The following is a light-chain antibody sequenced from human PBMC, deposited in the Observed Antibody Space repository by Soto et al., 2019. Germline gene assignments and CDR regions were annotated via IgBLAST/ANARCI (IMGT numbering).Light chain of an antibody. V-gene: IGKV3-11*01. CDR3: QQSAIPTQR. CDR1: QSVSRY. Sequence: TQSPVVLSVAPMERVTLYCGANQSVSRYLAWYQQKPGQAPRPLLYDASNRAPGIPARFSGSGSGTDFTLTISSLQPEDFAVYYCQQSAIPTQRFGHRTMVDIK. J-gene: IGKJ1*01. CDR2: DAS.